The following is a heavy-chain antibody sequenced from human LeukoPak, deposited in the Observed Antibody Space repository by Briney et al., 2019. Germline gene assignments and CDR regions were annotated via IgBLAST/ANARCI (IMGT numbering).Heavy chain of an antibody. J-gene: IGHJ5*02. CDR1: GGSISSGDYY. Sequence: KTSETLSLTCTVSGGSISSGDYYWSWIRQPPGKGLEWIGYIYYSGSTYYNPSLKSRVAISVDTSKNQFSLKLSSVTAADTAVYYCARDRTKYGVVPTYWFDPWGQGTLVTVSS. D-gene: IGHD2-2*01. V-gene: IGHV4-30-4*01. CDR3: ARDRTKYGVVPTYWFDP. CDR2: IYYSGST.